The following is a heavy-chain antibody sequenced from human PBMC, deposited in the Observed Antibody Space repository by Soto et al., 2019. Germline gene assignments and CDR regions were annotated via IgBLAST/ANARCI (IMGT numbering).Heavy chain of an antibody. CDR3: AHYDSSGFFSHFAS. V-gene: IGHV2-5*01. Sequence: QIALQESGPSAVKPTETLTLTCTFSGFSLTATGVGVGWIRHAPGKALEWLAMVYWNDDRRYSPSLKSRLTSTQDTSKNQVVLTMTYMDPVDTATYFCAHYDSSGFFSHFASWGQGTLVTVSS. CDR2: VYWNDDR. CDR1: GFSLTATGVG. D-gene: IGHD3-22*01. J-gene: IGHJ4*02.